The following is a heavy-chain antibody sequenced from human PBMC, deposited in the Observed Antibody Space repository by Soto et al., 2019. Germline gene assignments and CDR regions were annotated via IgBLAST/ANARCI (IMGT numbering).Heavy chain of an antibody. CDR3: AKDYYASSGYSYFDY. CDR1: GFTFSSYG. J-gene: IGHJ4*02. V-gene: IGHV3-30*18. CDR2: ISYDGSNK. D-gene: IGHD3-22*01. Sequence: PGGSLRLSCAASGFTFSSYGMHWVRQAPGKGLEWVAVISYDGSNKYYADSVKGRFTISRDNSKNTLYLQMNSLRAEDTAVYYCAKDYYASSGYSYFDYWGQGTLVTVSS.